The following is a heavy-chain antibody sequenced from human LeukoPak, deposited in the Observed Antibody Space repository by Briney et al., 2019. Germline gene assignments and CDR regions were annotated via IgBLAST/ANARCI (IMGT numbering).Heavy chain of an antibody. CDR1: GLTVSSHY. Sequence: GGSLRLFCAASGLTVSSHYMSWVRQAPGKGLEWVSVIYSGGSTYYADSVKGRFTISRHNSKNTLYLQMNSLRAEDTAVYYCARETGLVSFDYWGQGTLVTVSS. D-gene: IGHD5/OR15-5a*01. CDR3: ARETGLVSFDY. V-gene: IGHV3-53*01. J-gene: IGHJ4*02. CDR2: IYSGGST.